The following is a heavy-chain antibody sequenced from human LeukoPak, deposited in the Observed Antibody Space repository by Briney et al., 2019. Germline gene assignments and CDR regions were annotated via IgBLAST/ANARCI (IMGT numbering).Heavy chain of an antibody. CDR2: IKSRVDGGTT. V-gene: IGHV3-15*01. Sequence: GGSLRLSCAASGFIFTNAYMSWVRQAAGKGLEWVGRIKSRVDGGTTEYAAPVKDRFSISRDDSRNMLYLQVNSLKTEDTAVYYCTTDAGYSSRWYNYWGQGTLVTVAS. J-gene: IGHJ4*02. CDR3: TTDAGYSSRWYNY. D-gene: IGHD6-13*01. CDR1: GFIFTNAY.